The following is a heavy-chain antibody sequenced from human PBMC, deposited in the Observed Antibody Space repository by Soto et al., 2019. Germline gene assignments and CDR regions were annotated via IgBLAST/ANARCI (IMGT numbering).Heavy chain of an antibody. CDR1: GFTFIKYG. V-gene: IGHV1-18*04. D-gene: IGHD1-1*01. Sequence: QVQLVQSGVEVQKPGASVKVSCKASGFTFIKYGFTWVRQAPGQGLEWMGWISAYNGDTHYAQKLQGRVTLTTDTSTSTDYMELRSLRADDTAVYYCARKGTGQPLDYWGQGALVTVSS. CDR2: ISAYNGDT. J-gene: IGHJ4*02. CDR3: ARKGTGQPLDY.